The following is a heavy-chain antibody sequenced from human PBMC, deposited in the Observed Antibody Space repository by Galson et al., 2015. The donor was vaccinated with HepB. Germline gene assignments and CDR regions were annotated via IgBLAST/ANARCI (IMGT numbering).Heavy chain of an antibody. D-gene: IGHD3-22*01. J-gene: IGHJ6*02. CDR1: GFTFSNAW. V-gene: IGHV3-15*01. Sequence: SLRLSCAASGFTFSNAWMSWVRQAPGKGLEWVGRIKSKTDGGTTDYAAPVKGRFTISRDDSKNTLYLQMNSLKTEDTAVYYCTTTPYYYDSSGYSYYYYYYGMDVWGQGTTVTVSS. CDR3: TTTPYYYDSSGYSYYYYYYGMDV. CDR2: IKSKTDGGTT.